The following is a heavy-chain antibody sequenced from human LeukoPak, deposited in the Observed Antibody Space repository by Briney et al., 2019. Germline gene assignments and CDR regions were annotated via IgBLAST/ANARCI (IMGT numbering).Heavy chain of an antibody. D-gene: IGHD2-21*02. CDR2: IYTSGGT. J-gene: IGHJ3*02. CDR3: ASFVGVTSTSGAFDI. Sequence: SETLSLTCTVSGGSITSGPDFWRWIRQPAGKGLEWSGGIYTSGGTNYNPSLKSRVSISVDTSNNQFSLKLRPVTAADTAVYYCASFVGVTSTSGAFDIWGQGTMVTVSS. CDR1: GGSITSGPDF. V-gene: IGHV4-61*02.